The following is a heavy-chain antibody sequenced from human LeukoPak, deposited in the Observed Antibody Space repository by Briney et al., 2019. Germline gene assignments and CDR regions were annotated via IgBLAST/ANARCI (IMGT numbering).Heavy chain of an antibody. J-gene: IGHJ4*02. CDR2: INHSGST. Sequence: SETLSLTCAVYGGSFSGYYWSWIRQPPGKGLEWIGEINHSGSTNYNPSLKSRVTISVDTSKNQFSLKLSSVTAADTAVYYCARGRRGDGYNNWGQGTLVTVSS. V-gene: IGHV4-34*01. CDR3: ARGRRGDGYNN. D-gene: IGHD5-24*01. CDR1: GGSFSGYY.